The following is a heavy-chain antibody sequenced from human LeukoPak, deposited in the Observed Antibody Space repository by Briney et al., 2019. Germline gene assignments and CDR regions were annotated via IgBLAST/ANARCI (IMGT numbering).Heavy chain of an antibody. CDR2: INPDSGDT. CDR1: GYTFTDYY. CDR3: ARGAKAY. V-gene: IGHV1-2*02. Sequence: GASVTVSCKASGYTFTDYYIHWVRQAPGQGLEWMGWINPDSGDTAYAQEFQGRITMTSATSISTTYMDLSRLRSDDTAVYYCARGAKAYWGQGTLVTPSA. J-gene: IGHJ4*02.